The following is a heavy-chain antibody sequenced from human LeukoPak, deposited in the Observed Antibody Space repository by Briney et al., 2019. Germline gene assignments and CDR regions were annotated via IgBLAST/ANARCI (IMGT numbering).Heavy chain of an antibody. CDR1: RFTFRSFW. D-gene: IGHD5-24*01. J-gene: IGHJ4*02. V-gene: IGHV3-74*01. Sequence: PGGSLRLSCAASRFTFRSFWMHWVRQAPGKGLVWVSRIRNDGSGTIYADSVKGRFTTSRDNAKNTLYLPMNSLRAEDTAVYYCVRRRDGYLDYWGQGTLVTVSS. CDR3: VRRRDGYLDY. CDR2: IRNDGSGT.